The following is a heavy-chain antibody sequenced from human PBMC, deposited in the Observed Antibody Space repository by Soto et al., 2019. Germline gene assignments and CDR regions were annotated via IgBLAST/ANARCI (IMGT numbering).Heavy chain of an antibody. Sequence: SQTLSLTCTVSGGSISPYYWSWIRQTPGKGLEWIAYIYYSGSTNYNPSLKSRVTISVDASKNQCSLKLSSGTAADTAVYYWARASYYSDSFGYFLDSWGRGTMVTVSS. D-gene: IGHD3-22*01. CDR1: GGSISPYY. J-gene: IGHJ4*02. CDR2: IYYSGST. V-gene: IGHV4-59*01. CDR3: ARASYYSDSFGYFLDS.